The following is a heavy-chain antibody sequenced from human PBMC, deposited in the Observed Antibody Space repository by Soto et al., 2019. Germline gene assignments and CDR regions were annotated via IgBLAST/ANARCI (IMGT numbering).Heavy chain of an antibody. CDR2: ISSSSSYI. CDR1: GFTFSSYS. D-gene: IGHD2-21*02. J-gene: IGHJ6*02. V-gene: IGHV3-21*01. Sequence: EVQLVESGGGLVKPGGSLRLSCAASGFTFSSYSMNWVRQAPGKGLEWVSSISSSSSYIYYADSVKGRVTISRDNAKNSLYLQMSSLRAEDRAVYYCARGGAYCGGDCYSYYYYGMDVWGQGTTVTVSS. CDR3: ARGGAYCGGDCYSYYYYGMDV.